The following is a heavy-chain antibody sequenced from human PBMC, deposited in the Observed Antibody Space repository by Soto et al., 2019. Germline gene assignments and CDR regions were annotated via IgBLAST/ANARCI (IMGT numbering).Heavy chain of an antibody. CDR1: GFTFGSYA. CDR2: ISGGSISM. J-gene: IGHJ6*02. CDR3: AKDSEDLVVVRYGWVA. V-gene: IGHV3-23*01. D-gene: IGHD2-2*01. Sequence: GGSLRLSCAASGFTFGSYAMSWVRQAPGKGLEWVSSISGGSISMYYADSVRGRFTISRDNSKNTLYLQMNSLRADDAAIYYCAKDSEDLVVVRYGWVAWGQGTTVTVSS.